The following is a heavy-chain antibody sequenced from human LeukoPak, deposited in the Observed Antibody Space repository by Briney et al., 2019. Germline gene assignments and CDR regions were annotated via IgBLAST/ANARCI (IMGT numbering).Heavy chain of an antibody. J-gene: IGHJ4*02. CDR2: ISGSGGST. Sequence: YPGGSLRLSCAASGFTFSSYWMSWVRQAPGKGLEWVSGISGSGGSTSYVDSVKGRFTISRDNSKNTLYLQMNSLRAEDMAVYYCAKEEAAAAHFEYWGQGTLVTVSS. CDR1: GFTFSSYW. CDR3: AKEEAAAAHFEY. V-gene: IGHV3-23*01. D-gene: IGHD6-13*01.